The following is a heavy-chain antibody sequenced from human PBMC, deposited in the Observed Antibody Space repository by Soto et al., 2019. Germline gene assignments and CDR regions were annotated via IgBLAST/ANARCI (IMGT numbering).Heavy chain of an antibody. CDR1: GGSISSYY. V-gene: IGHV4-59*01. CDR3: ARDHRDNWNGGYYFDY. CDR2: MYNTGST. D-gene: IGHD1-1*01. Sequence: SETLSLTCTVSGGSISSYYWSWIRQPPGKGLEWIGYMYNTGSTVYNPSLKSRVTISVDTSKNQFSLKLNSVTAADTAVYYCARDHRDNWNGGYYFDYWGQGTLVTVSS. J-gene: IGHJ4*02.